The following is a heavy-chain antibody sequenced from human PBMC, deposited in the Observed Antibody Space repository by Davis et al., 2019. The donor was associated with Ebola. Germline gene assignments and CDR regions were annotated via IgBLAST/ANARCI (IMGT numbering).Heavy chain of an antibody. CDR3: ARLRGFDY. Sequence: GESLKISCAASGFTFGTYAMSWVRQAPGKGLEWVSSISSSSSYIYYAGSVKGRFTISRDNAKNSLYLQMNSLRAEDTAVYYCARLRGFDYWGQGTLVTVSS. CDR2: ISSSSSYI. V-gene: IGHV3-21*04. J-gene: IGHJ4*02. CDR1: GFTFGTYA.